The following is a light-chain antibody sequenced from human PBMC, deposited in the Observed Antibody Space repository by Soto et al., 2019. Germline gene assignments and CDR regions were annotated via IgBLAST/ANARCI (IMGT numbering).Light chain of an antibody. V-gene: IGKV1-5*01. Sequence: QKTQSPSYLSASVGDRFTITCRASQSISSWLAWYQQKPGKAPXXLIYDASSLESGVPARFSGGGSGTEFTLTISSLKPDDFATYYCQQYNTYSTFGQGTRLEIK. CDR3: QQYNTYST. J-gene: IGKJ5*01. CDR2: DAS. CDR1: QSISSW.